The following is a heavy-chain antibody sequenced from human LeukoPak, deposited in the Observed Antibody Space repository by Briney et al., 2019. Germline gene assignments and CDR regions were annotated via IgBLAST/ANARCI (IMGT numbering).Heavy chain of an antibody. J-gene: IGHJ3*02. D-gene: IGHD4-11*01. CDR2: ITTSSTTK. V-gene: IGHV3-48*02. Sequence: GGSLRLSCAASGFTFSNYWMSWVRQAPGKGLQWVSSITTSSTTKYYADSVKGRFTISRDNAKNSLYLQMDSLRDEDTAVYYCVRDAAYSAFNMWGQGTMVTVSS. CDR1: GFTFSNYW. CDR3: VRDAAYSAFNM.